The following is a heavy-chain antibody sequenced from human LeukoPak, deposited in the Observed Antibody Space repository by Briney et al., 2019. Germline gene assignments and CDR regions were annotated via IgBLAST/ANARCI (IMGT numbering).Heavy chain of an antibody. V-gene: IGHV4-59*08. CDR3: ARRRTTALSGYMDV. Sequence: SETLSLTWTVSGGSISNYYWSWIRQPPGKGLEWSGDIHYGVSTNYNPSLESRVSISVGTSKKQFYLKVSSVTAADTAVYFCARRRTTALSGYMDVWGKGTTVTVSS. J-gene: IGHJ6*03. D-gene: IGHD2-2*01. CDR2: IHYGVST. CDR1: GGSISNYY.